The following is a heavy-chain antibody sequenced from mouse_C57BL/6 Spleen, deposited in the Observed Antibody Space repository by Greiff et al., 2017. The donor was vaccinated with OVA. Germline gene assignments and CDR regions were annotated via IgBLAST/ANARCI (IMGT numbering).Heavy chain of an antibody. CDR3: ARVIPGYAMDY. V-gene: IGHV5-4*03. D-gene: IGHD2-2*01. Sequence: EVKLMESGGGLVKPGGSLKLSCAASGFTFSSYAMSWVRQTPEKRLEWVATISDGGSYTYYPDNVKGRFTISRDNAKNNLYLQMSHLKSEDTAMYYCARVIPGYAMDYWGQGTSVTVSS. J-gene: IGHJ4*01. CDR1: GFTFSSYA. CDR2: ISDGGSYT.